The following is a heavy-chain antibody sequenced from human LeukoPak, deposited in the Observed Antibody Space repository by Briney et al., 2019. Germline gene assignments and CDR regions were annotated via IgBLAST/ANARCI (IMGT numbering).Heavy chain of an antibody. Sequence: PSETLSLTCAVSGYSISSGYYWGWIRQPPGKGLEWIGSIYHSGSTYYNPSLKSRVTISVDTSKNQFSLKLSSVTAADTAVYYCARLLWWWSHIDYWGQGTLVTVSS. J-gene: IGHJ4*02. CDR1: GYSISSGYY. CDR3: ARLLWWWSHIDY. D-gene: IGHD2-21*01. CDR2: IYHSGST. V-gene: IGHV4-38-2*01.